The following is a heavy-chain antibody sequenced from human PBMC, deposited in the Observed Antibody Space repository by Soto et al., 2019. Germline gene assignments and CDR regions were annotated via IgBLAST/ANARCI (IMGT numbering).Heavy chain of an antibody. CDR2: IDWNGANT. Sequence: EVQLVESGGGVVRPGGSLRLSCAASGFTFDDYGMSWIRQAPGKGPEWVSAIDWNGANTGYADSVKGHFTISRDNAKNSLFLQMNSLRDEDTAFYYCARHGIAVAEKWGQGTLVTVSS. D-gene: IGHD6-19*01. J-gene: IGHJ4*02. CDR3: ARHGIAVAEK. CDR1: GFTFDDYG. V-gene: IGHV3-20*04.